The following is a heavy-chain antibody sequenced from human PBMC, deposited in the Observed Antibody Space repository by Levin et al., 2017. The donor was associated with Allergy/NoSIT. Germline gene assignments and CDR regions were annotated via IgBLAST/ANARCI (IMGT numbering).Heavy chain of an antibody. CDR1: GFTFSSYS. J-gene: IGHJ4*02. Sequence: GGSLRLSCAASGFTFSSYSMNWVRQAPGKGLEWVSSISSSSSYIYYADSVKGRFTISRDNAKNSLYLQMNSLRAEDTAVYYCARGTSRIVEYYFDYWGQGTLVTVSS. CDR3: ARGTSRIVEYYFDY. V-gene: IGHV3-21*01. D-gene: IGHD3-22*01. CDR2: ISSSSSYI.